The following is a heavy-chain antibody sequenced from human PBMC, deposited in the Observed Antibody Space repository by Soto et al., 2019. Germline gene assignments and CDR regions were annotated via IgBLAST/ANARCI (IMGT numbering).Heavy chain of an antibody. CDR3: ASHGSAGSGVFDY. CDR1: SGSVISTDYY. CDR2: IYHSGSA. Sequence: QVRLQESGPGLVKPSQTLSLACTVSSGSVISTDYYWTWIRQYPGKNLEWIGNIYHSGSASYNPSLKSRLTLSVDKSKTQFFLKLDSVTAAVTAVYYCASHGSAGSGVFDYWGQGTLVTVSS. D-gene: IGHD5-12*01. V-gene: IGHV4-31*03. J-gene: IGHJ4*02.